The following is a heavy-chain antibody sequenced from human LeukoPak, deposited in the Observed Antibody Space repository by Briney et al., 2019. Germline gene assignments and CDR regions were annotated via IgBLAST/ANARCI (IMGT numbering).Heavy chain of an antibody. Sequence: SSETLSLTCTVSGGSISSGSYYWSWIRQPAGKGLERIGRIYTSGSTNYNPSLKSRVTISVDTSKNQFSLKLSSVTAADTAVYYCASLRYFDWSYMMDAFDIWGQGTMVTVSS. CDR3: ASLRYFDWSYMMDAFDI. J-gene: IGHJ3*02. CDR1: GGSISSGSYY. V-gene: IGHV4-61*02. D-gene: IGHD3-9*01. CDR2: IYTSGST.